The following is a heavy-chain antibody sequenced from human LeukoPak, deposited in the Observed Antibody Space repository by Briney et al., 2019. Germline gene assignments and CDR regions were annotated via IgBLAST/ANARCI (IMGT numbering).Heavy chain of an antibody. Sequence: LAGGSLRLSCAASGFSFSSHGMSWVRQAPWKGPEWVSSISSGSDYTYYADSVKGRFTISRDNSKNTLYLQMNSLRAGDTAIYYCAKIGVIGNWYYDVWGRGTLVTVSS. CDR3: AKIGVIGNWYYDV. CDR1: GFSFSSHG. CDR2: ISSGSDYT. D-gene: IGHD3-10*01. V-gene: IGHV3-23*01. J-gene: IGHJ2*01.